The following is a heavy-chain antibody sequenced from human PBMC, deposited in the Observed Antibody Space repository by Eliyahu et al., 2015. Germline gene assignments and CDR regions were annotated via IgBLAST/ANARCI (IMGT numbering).Heavy chain of an antibody. V-gene: IGHV3-66*01. J-gene: IGHJ6*02. CDR3: ARDPSTSCYEEDGCYYYGMDV. Sequence: EVQLVESGGGLVQPGGSLRLSCAASGFTVSRNSXXWVRQAPGKGLEWVSVIYSGGSTYYADSVKGRFTISRDNSKNTLYLQMNSLRAEDTAVYYCARDPSTSCYEEDGCYYYGMDVWGQGTTVTVSS. CDR1: GFTVSRNS. CDR2: IYSGGST. D-gene: IGHD2-2*01.